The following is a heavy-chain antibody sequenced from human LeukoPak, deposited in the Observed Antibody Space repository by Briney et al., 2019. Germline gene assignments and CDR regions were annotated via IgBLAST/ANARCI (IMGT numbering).Heavy chain of an antibody. CDR2: FYAGGST. Sequence: GGSLRLSCEASGFSVSSNYMSWVRQAPGKGLEWVSVFYAGGSTYYTDSVKGRFTISRDTSKNSLYLQMNSLRPEDTAVYYCAKSGKTDSSSWFASYYFDYWGQGTLVTVSS. CDR3: AKSGKTDSSSWFASYYFDY. J-gene: IGHJ4*02. CDR1: GFSVSSNY. V-gene: IGHV3-66*01. D-gene: IGHD6-13*01.